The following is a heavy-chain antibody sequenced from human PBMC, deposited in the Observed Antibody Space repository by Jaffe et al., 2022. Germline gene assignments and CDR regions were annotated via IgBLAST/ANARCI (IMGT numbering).Heavy chain of an antibody. V-gene: IGHV3-48*03. CDR2: ISSSGSTI. J-gene: IGHJ4*02. CDR3: ARDGVMVRGVIDY. Sequence: EVQLVESGGGLVQPGGSLRLSCAASGFTFSSYEMNWVRQAPGKGLEWVSYISSSGSTIYYADSVKGRFTISRDNAKNSLYLQMNSLRAEDTAVYYCARDGVMVRGVIDYWGQGTLVTVSS. D-gene: IGHD3-10*01. CDR1: GFTFSSYE.